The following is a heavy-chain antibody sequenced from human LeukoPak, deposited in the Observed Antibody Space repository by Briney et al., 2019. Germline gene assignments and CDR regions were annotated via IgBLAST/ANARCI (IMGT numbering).Heavy chain of an antibody. CDR1: GFTFSSYA. D-gene: IGHD3-10*01. Sequence: GGSLRLSCAASGFTFSSYAMHWVRQAPGKGLEWVAVISYDGSNKYYADSVKGRFTISRDNSKNTLYLQMNSLRAEDTAVYYCARGSYGVPFDYWGQGTLVTVSS. J-gene: IGHJ4*02. CDR2: ISYDGSNK. CDR3: ARGSYGVPFDY. V-gene: IGHV3-30-3*01.